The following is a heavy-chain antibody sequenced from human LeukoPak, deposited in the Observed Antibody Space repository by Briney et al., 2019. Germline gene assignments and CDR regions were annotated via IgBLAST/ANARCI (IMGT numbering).Heavy chain of an antibody. J-gene: IGHJ2*01. D-gene: IGHD2-21*02. Sequence: PGGSLRLSCAASGFTFSSSAMHWVRQAPGKGLEYVSAISSNGGSTYYANSVKGRFTISRDNSKNTVFLQMSSLRTEDMAVYYCARGEPDCAGDCPYWYLDIWGRGTLVTVSS. CDR3: ARGEPDCAGDCPYWYLDI. V-gene: IGHV3-64*01. CDR2: ISSNGGST. CDR1: GFTFSSSA.